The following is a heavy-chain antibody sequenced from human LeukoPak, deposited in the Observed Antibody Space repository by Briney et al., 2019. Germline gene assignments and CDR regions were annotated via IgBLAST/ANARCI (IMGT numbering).Heavy chain of an antibody. CDR2: INPNSGGT. V-gene: IGHV1-2*02. J-gene: IGHJ4*02. D-gene: IGHD6-19*01. Sequence: GASVKVSCKASGYTFTGYYMHWVRQAPGQGLEWMGWINPNSGGTNYAQKFQGRVTMTRDTSISTAYMELSRLRSDDTAVYYCARDPGYSSGWYFLDYWGQGTLVTVSS. CDR3: ARDPGYSSGWYFLDY. CDR1: GYTFTGYY.